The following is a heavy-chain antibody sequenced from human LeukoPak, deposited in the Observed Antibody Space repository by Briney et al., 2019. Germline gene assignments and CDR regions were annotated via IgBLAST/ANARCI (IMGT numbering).Heavy chain of an antibody. CDR2: ISSSSSYI. V-gene: IGHV3-21*01. CDR3: ARDIYSSGTDAFDI. D-gene: IGHD6-19*01. Sequence: GGPLRLSCAASGFTFSSYSMNWVRQAPGKGLEWVSSISSSSSYIYYADSVKGRFTISRDNAKNSLYLQMNSLRAEDTAVYYCARDIYSSGTDAFDIWGQGTMVTVSS. J-gene: IGHJ3*02. CDR1: GFTFSSYS.